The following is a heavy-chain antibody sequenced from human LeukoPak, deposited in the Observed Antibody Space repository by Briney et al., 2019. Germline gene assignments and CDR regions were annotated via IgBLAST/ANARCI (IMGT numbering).Heavy chain of an antibody. J-gene: IGHJ4*02. Sequence: SETLSLTCTVSGGSISSYYWSWIRQPPGKGREWIGYIYYSGSTNYNPSLKSRVTISVDTSKNQFSLKLSSVTAADTAVYYCAREAGGTGTPDYWGQGTLVTVSS. CDR2: IYYSGST. V-gene: IGHV4-59*01. D-gene: IGHD1-7*01. CDR3: AREAGGTGTPDY. CDR1: GGSISSYY.